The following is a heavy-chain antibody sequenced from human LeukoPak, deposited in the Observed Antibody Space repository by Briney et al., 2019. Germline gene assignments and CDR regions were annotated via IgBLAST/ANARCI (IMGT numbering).Heavy chain of an antibody. J-gene: IGHJ4*02. D-gene: IGHD1-26*01. CDR1: GFTFDDYA. CDR3: AKDIVGATTGPFDY. Sequence: GGSLRLSCAASGFTFDDYAMHRVRQAPGKGLEWVSGISWNSGSIGYADSVKGRFTISRDNAKNALYLQMNSLSAEDTALYYCAKDIVGATTGPFDYWGQGTLVTVSS. V-gene: IGHV3-9*01. CDR2: ISWNSGSI.